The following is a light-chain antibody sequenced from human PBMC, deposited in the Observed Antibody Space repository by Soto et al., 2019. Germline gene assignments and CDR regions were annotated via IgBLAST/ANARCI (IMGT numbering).Light chain of an antibody. CDR1: QSICFF. J-gene: IGKJ4*01. CDR3: QQSYITPLT. V-gene: IGKV1-39*01. Sequence: VQMTLSPSSLSVSVGGRVTITCRASQSICFFLNWYQQKLGKAPRLLIYAASSLESGVPSRFSGSGSGTDFTLTISSLQSEDFATYYCQQSYITPLTFGGGTKVDIK. CDR2: AAS.